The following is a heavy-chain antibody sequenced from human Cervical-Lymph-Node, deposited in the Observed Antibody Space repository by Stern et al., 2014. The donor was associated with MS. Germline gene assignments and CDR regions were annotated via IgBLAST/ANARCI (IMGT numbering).Heavy chain of an antibody. V-gene: IGHV1-2*02. CDR2: INPNNGDT. D-gene: IGHD1-7*01. CDR3: ARDKSLELPDY. Sequence: VQLVESGAEVKKPGASVKVSCKASGYTFTDYFMHWVRQAPGHGFEWMGWINPNNGDTYSAQKFQGRVTMNRDTSISTAHMELSRLTSDDTAVYYCARDKSLELPDYWGQGTLVTVSS. CDR1: GYTFTDYF. J-gene: IGHJ4*02.